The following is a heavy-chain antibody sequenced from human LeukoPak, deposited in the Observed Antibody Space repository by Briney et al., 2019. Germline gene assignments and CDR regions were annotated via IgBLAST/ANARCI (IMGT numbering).Heavy chain of an antibody. V-gene: IGHV3-7*01. J-gene: IGHJ4*02. CDR1: GFTFSSYW. CDR2: IKQDGSEK. Sequence: GGSLRLSCAASGFTFSSYWMSWVRQAPGKWLEWVANIKQDGSEKYYVDSVKGRFTISRDNAKNSLYLQMNSLRDEDTAVYYCARDTLPNRYCGGGSCYSDYWGQGTLVTVSS. D-gene: IGHD2-15*01. CDR3: ARDTLPNRYCGGGSCYSDY.